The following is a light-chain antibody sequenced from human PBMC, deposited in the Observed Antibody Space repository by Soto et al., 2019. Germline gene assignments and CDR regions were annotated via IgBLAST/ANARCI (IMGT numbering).Light chain of an antibody. CDR2: DAY. J-gene: IGKJ4*01. CDR3: KQRSSWPLT. V-gene: IGKV3-11*01. Sequence: ETVMTQSPATLSVSPGERATLPCRASQSVSSNLAWYQQKPGQAHRLLIYDAYNRATGIQAKFSGSGSGTEFTLTIRSLESEDFAVYYCKQRSSWPLTFGGGTKVDI. CDR1: QSVSSN.